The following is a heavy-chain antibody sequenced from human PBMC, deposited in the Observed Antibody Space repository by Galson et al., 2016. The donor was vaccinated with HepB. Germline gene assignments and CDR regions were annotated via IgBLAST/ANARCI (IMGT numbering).Heavy chain of an antibody. D-gene: IGHD2-15*01. V-gene: IGHV3-23*01. CDR2: LSYSGAST. J-gene: IGHJ4*02. CDR3: TKAVAEGGGLDY. Sequence: SLRLSCAASGFTFSSYAMRWARQAPGKGLEWVSSLSYSGASTYYADSVRGRFTISRDNSKNTLYLQMNSLRAEDTAIYYCTKAVAEGGGLDYWGQGTLVTVSS. CDR1: GFTFSSYA.